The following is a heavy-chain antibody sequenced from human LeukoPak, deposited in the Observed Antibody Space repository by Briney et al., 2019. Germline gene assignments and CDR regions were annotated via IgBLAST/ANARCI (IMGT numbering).Heavy chain of an antibody. Sequence: GGSLRLSCAASGFTFSSYAMHWVRQAPGKGLEWVAVISYDGSNKCYADSVKGRFTISRDNAKNSLYLQMNSLRAEDTAVYYCASLSIAVVTTDYWGQGTLVTVSS. V-gene: IGHV3-30-3*01. CDR2: ISYDGSNK. CDR1: GFTFSSYA. J-gene: IGHJ4*02. D-gene: IGHD3-22*01. CDR3: ASLSIAVVTTDY.